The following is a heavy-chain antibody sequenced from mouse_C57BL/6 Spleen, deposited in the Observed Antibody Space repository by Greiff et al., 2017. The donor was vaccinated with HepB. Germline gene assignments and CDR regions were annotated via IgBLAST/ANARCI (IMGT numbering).Heavy chain of an antibody. CDR1: GYTFTSYW. V-gene: IGHV1-55*01. CDR2: IYPGSGST. J-gene: IGHJ2*01. CDR3: ARWGNVYYFDY. Sequence: QVQLKQPGAELVKPGASVKMSCKASGYTFTSYWITWVKQRPGQGLVGIGDIYPGSGSTNYNEKFKSKATLTVDTSSSTAYMQLSSLTSEDSAVHYYARWGNVYYFDYWRRGTTLTLSS.